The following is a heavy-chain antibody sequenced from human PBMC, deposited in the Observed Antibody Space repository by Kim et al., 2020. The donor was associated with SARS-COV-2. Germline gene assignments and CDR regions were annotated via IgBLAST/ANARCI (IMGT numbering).Heavy chain of an antibody. Sequence: GGSLRLSCSASGFTFSSYAMHWVRQAPGKGLEYVSAISSNGGSTYYADSVKGRFTISRDNSKNTLYLQMSSLRAEDTAVYYCVSGYSSGWDFFDYWGQGTLVTVSS. J-gene: IGHJ4*02. CDR1: GFTFSSYA. D-gene: IGHD6-19*01. CDR2: ISSNGGST. CDR3: VSGYSSGWDFFDY. V-gene: IGHV3-64D*06.